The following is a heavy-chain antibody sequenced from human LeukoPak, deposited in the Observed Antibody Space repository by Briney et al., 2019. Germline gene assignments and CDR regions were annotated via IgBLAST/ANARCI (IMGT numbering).Heavy chain of an antibody. V-gene: IGHV4-59*01. J-gene: IGHJ6*03. CDR1: GGSISSYY. CDR2: IYYSGST. CDR3: ARDTYYYDSSGYYYYYYMDV. D-gene: IGHD3-22*01. Sequence: SETLSLTCTVSGGSISSYYWSWIRQPPGKGLEGIGYIYYSGSTNYNPSLKSRVTISVDTSKNQFSLKLSSVTAADTAVYYCARDTYYYDSSGYYYYYYMDVWGKGTTVTISS.